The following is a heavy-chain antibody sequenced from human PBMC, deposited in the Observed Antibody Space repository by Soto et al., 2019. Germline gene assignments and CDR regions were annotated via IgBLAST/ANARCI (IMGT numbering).Heavy chain of an antibody. CDR2: ITAGGGST. J-gene: IGHJ4*02. CDR3: AKGSSSWYYFDS. Sequence: GSLRLSCAASGFTFTNYIMAWVRQAPGKGLQWVSTITAGGGSTYYAESVKGRFTISRDSSQNKVFLHMNSLRSEDTALYYCAKGSSSWYYFDSWGQGTPVTVSS. CDR1: GFTFTNYI. V-gene: IGHV3-23*01. D-gene: IGHD6-13*01.